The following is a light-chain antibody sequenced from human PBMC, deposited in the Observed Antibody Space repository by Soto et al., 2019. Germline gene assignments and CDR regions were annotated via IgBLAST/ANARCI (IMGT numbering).Light chain of an antibody. CDR2: GNT. J-gene: IGLJ1*01. CDR1: SSNIGAGYD. V-gene: IGLV1-40*01. CDR3: QSHDSSLSGYV. Sequence: QPVLTQPPSVSGAPGQRVTISCTGSSSNIGAGYDVHWYQQLPGTAPKLLIYGNTNRPSGVPDRFSGSKSGTSASLAITGLQAEDEAEYYCQSHDSSLSGYVFGTGTKLTVL.